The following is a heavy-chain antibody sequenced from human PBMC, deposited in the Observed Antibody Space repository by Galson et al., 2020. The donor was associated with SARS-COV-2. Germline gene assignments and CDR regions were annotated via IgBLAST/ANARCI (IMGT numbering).Heavy chain of an antibody. J-gene: IGHJ2*01. D-gene: IGHD5-18*01. Sequence: GGSLRLSCAASGLTFSTGAMHWVRQAPGKGLESVAALSYDGSTEYFADSVKGRLTIYRDSSKNTLYLQMNNLRPEDTAGYYCAKASSGYSCGCFWSGGIWSRGALVTGSS. CDR2: LSYDGSTE. CDR1: GLTFSTGA. CDR3: AKASSGYSCGCFWSGGI. V-gene: IGHV3-30*18.